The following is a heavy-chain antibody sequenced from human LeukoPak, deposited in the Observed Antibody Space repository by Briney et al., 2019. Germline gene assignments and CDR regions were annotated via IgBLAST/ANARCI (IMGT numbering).Heavy chain of an antibody. CDR1: GYSFTSYW. CDR3: ARHSGSYLYHDY. Sequence: GESLKISCKGSGYSFTSYWIGWVCQMPGKGLEWMGIIYPSNSDTRYSPSFQGQVTISADKSLSTAYLQWSSLKASDTAMYYCARHSGSYLYHDYWGQGTLVTVSS. V-gene: IGHV5-51*01. CDR2: IYPSNSDT. D-gene: IGHD1-26*01. J-gene: IGHJ4*02.